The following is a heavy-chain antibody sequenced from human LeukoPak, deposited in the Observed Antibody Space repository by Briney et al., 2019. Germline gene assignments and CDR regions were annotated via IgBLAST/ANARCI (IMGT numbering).Heavy chain of an antibody. CDR1: GYTFTGYY. CDR2: INPNSGGT. Sequence: ASVKVSCKASGYTFTGYYKHWVRQAPGQGLEWMGWINPNSGGTNYAQNFQGRVTMTRDTSISTAYMEVSRLRSDDTAVYYCAREDSSGYDYWGQGTLVSVCS. V-gene: IGHV1-2*02. D-gene: IGHD3-22*01. J-gene: IGHJ4*02. CDR3: AREDSSGYDY.